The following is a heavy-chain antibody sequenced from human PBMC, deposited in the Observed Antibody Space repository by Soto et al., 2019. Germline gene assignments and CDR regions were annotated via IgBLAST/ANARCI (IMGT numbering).Heavy chain of an antibody. CDR1: GGSISSYY. V-gene: IGHV4-59*01. J-gene: IGHJ4*02. D-gene: IGHD3-3*01. Sequence: SETLSLTCTVSGGSISSYYWSWIRQPPGKGLEWIGYIYYSGSTNYNPSLKSRVTISVDTSKNQFSLKLSSVTAADTAVYYCARSGQNYDFWSGYPYYCDYWGQGTLVPVSS. CDR3: ARSGQNYDFWSGYPYYCDY. CDR2: IYYSGST.